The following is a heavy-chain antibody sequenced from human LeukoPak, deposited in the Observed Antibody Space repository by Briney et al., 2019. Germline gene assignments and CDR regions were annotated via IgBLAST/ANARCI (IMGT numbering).Heavy chain of an antibody. Sequence: GGSLRLSCAASGFTFDDYAMHWVRQAPGKGLEWVSGISWNSGSIGYADSVKGRLTISRDNAKDSLYLQMNSLRAEDTALYYCAAQGEQWLARAFDIWGQGTMVTVSS. V-gene: IGHV3-9*01. J-gene: IGHJ3*02. CDR2: ISWNSGSI. CDR3: AAQGEQWLARAFDI. D-gene: IGHD6-19*01. CDR1: GFTFDDYA.